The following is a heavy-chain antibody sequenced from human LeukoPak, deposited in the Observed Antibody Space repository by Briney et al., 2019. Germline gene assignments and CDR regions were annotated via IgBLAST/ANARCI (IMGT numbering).Heavy chain of an antibody. V-gene: IGHV3-53*01. D-gene: IGHD1-26*01. J-gene: IGHJ3*02. Sequence: GGSLRLSCAASGFTLSYNGMNWVRQAPGTGLEWVSEIYSDGSTYYAASVKGRFSISRDKSKNTVYLQMNSLRAEDTAVYYCARELREHGVFDIWGQGTMVTVSS. CDR3: ARELREHGVFDI. CDR2: IYSDGST. CDR1: GFTLSYNG.